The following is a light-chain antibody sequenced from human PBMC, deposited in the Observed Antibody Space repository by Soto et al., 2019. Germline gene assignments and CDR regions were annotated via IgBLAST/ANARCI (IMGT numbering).Light chain of an antibody. CDR3: CPYAGSSYV. J-gene: IGLJ1*01. V-gene: IGLV2-23*01. CDR2: EGS. CDR1: SSDVGSYNL. Sequence: QSALTQPASVSGSPGQSITISCTGTSSDVGSYNLVSWYQQHPGKAPKLMIYEGSKRPSGVSNRFSGSKSGNTASLTISGLQAEDEADYYCCPYAGSSYVFGTGTMLTVL.